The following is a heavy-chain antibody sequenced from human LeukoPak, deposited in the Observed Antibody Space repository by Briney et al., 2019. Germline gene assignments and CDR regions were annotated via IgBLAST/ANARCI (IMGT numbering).Heavy chain of an antibody. CDR2: IYYSGVT. CDR1: GGSVSSGNYY. J-gene: IGHJ4*02. Sequence: SESLSLTCTVSGGSVSSGNYYWSWIRQPPGKGLEWIGCIYYSGVTNYKPSLKSRVTISVDTSTNQFSLKLSSVIAADTAVYYCARVQWLVQSGHYDFDYWGQGTLVTV. CDR3: ARVQWLVQSGHYDFDY. D-gene: IGHD6-19*01. V-gene: IGHV4-61*01.